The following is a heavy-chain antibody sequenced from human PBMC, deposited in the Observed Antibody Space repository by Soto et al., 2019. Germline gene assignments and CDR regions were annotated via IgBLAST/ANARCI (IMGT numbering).Heavy chain of an antibody. D-gene: IGHD3-10*01. CDR1: GFTFSNAW. V-gene: IGHV3-15*01. CDR3: TTGLYGSGSSGGMDV. J-gene: IGHJ6*02. Sequence: EVQLVESGGGLVKPGGSLRLSCTASGFTFSNAWMSWVRQAPGKGLEWVGRIKRKTDGGTTDYAAPVKGRFTISRXXSXQTLELLMNSMKTEDTAVYYCTTGLYGSGSSGGMDVWGQGTTVTVSS. CDR2: IKRKTDGGTT.